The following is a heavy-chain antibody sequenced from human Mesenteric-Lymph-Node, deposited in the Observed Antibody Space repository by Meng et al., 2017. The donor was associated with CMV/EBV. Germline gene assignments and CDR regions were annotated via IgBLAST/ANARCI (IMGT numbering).Heavy chain of an antibody. CDR2: INHSGST. Sequence: SETLSLTCAVYGGSFSGYYWSWIRQPPGKGLEWIGEINHSGSTNYNPSLKSRVTISVDTSKNQFSLKLSSVTAADTAVYYCAGSIAARLVYVYWGQGTLVTVSS. J-gene: IGHJ4*02. CDR1: GGSFSGYY. D-gene: IGHD6-6*01. V-gene: IGHV4-34*01. CDR3: AGSIAARLVYVY.